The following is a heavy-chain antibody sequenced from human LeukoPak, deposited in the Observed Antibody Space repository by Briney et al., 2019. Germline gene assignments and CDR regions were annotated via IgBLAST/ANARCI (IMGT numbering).Heavy chain of an antibody. V-gene: IGHV3-74*03. D-gene: IGHD6-19*01. J-gene: IGHJ4*02. CDR1: GFIFTDYW. Sequence: GGSLRLSCAGSGFIFTDYWMHWVRQAPGKELVWVARIRGDGRATTYADSVKGRFTISRDNAMNTVFLQMKSLRADDTGTYYCARFYFPEEHDRAWYEAHWGQGVLVTVS. CDR3: ARFYFPEEHDRAWYEAH. CDR2: IRGDGRAT.